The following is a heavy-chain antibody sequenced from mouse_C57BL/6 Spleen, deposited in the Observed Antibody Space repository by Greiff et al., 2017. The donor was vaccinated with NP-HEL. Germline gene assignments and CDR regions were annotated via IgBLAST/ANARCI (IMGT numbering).Heavy chain of an antibody. CDR3: ARGLLYWYFDV. CDR2: IDPSDGET. Sequence: VKQWPTQCLEWIGNIDPSDGETHYNQKFKEKATLTVDKSSSTAYMQLSSLTSEDSAVYYCARGLLYWYFDVWGTGTTVTVSS. D-gene: IGHD1-1*01. V-gene: IGHV1-52*01. J-gene: IGHJ1*03.